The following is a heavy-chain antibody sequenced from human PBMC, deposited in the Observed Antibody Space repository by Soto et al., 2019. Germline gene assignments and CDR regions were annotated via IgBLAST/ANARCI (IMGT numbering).Heavy chain of an antibody. CDR3: ARLAGGSARWFDY. CDR2: IYSSGNT. D-gene: IGHD2-8*02. V-gene: IGHV3-66*04. CDR1: GFIVSANY. Sequence: EVHLVESGGGLVLPGGSLRLSCAASGFIVSANYMNWVRQAPGKGLEWVSIIYSSGNTYYADSVKGRFTISRDSSKNTLYLQMNGLRAEDTAVYYCARLAGGSARWFDYWGQGTLVTVSS. J-gene: IGHJ4*02.